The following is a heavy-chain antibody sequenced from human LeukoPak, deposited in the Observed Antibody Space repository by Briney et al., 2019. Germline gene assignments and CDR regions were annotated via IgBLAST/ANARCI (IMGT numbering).Heavy chain of an antibody. CDR1: GGSISSYY. Sequence: PSETLSLTCTVSGGSISSYYWSWIRQPPGKGLEWIGYIYYSGSTNYNPSLKSRVTISVDTSKNQFSLKLSSVTAADTAVYYCARIVTARPPYYYYYYMDVWGKGTRVTVSS. J-gene: IGHJ6*03. V-gene: IGHV4-59*01. CDR3: ARIVTARPPYYYYYYMDV. CDR2: IYYSGST. D-gene: IGHD6-6*01.